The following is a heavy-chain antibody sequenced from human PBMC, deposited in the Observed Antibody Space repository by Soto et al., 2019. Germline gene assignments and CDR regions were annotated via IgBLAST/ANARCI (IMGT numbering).Heavy chain of an antibody. J-gene: IGHJ6*02. CDR2: ISNDALNK. CDR3: ARTRLDYYYYYGMDV. Sequence: QVQLVESGGGVVQPGRALRLACEASGFIFSSYGMHWVRQAPGKGLEWVAVISNDALNKYYADSVRGRFTISRDDSKNTMYLQMNSLSAEDTAVYYCARTRLDYYYYYGMDVWGQGTTVTVSS. CDR1: GFIFSSYG. V-gene: IGHV3-30*03.